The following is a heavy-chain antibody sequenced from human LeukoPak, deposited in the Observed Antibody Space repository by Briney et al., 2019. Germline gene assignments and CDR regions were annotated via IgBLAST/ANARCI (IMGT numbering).Heavy chain of an antibody. CDR3: ARGLPTDKIDY. V-gene: IGHV4-30-4*01. D-gene: IGHD4-17*01. J-gene: IGHJ4*02. CDR2: FHHGGSP. CDR1: GGSINNGDYI. Sequence: PSQTLSLTCTVSGGSINNGDYIWTWIRQPPGKGLEWIGCFHHGGSPSYNPSLQSRVTISADTSKNQFSLNLRSVTDADTAVYYCARGLPTDKIDYWGQGTLVTVSS.